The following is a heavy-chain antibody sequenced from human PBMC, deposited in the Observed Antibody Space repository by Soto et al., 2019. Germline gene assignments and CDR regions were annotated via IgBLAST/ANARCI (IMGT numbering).Heavy chain of an antibody. CDR1: GYTFTSYG. D-gene: IGHD3-3*01. V-gene: IGHV1-18*04. Sequence: ASVKVSCKASGYTFTSYGISWVRQAPGQGLEWMGWISAYNGNTNYAQKLQGRVTMTTDTSTSTAYMELRSLRSDDTAVYYCARSELRFLEWLLAINYYYGMDVWGQGTTVTVSS. J-gene: IGHJ6*02. CDR3: ARSELRFLEWLLAINYYYGMDV. CDR2: ISAYNGNT.